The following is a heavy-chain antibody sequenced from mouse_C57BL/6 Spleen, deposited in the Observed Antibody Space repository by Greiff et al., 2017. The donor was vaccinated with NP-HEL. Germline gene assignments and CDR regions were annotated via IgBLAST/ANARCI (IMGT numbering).Heavy chain of an antibody. Sequence: VQLQQSGPELVKPGASVKISCKASGYAFSSSWMNWVKQRPGKGLEWIGRIYPGDGDTNYNGKFKGKATLTADKSSSTAYMQLSSLTSEDSAVYCCASRYGYDDAMDYWGQGTSVTVSS. CDR3: ASRYGYDDAMDY. V-gene: IGHV1-82*01. J-gene: IGHJ4*01. CDR2: IYPGDGDT. D-gene: IGHD2-2*01. CDR1: GYAFSSSW.